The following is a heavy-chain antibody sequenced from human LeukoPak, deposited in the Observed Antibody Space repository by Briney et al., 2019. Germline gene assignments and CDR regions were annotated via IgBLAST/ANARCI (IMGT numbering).Heavy chain of an antibody. CDR2: IGPHSTFT. J-gene: IGHJ4*02. D-gene: IGHD2/OR15-2a*01. V-gene: IGHV1-2*02. Sequence: ASMKVSCKSSGLTFTDHYIHCVRQGPGQGLEWMGYIGPHSTFTSSPQEFQGRVTMTRDASMSTAYMELTRLTSDDTAVYYCVREGEGPLSKDFDYWGQGTLVTVSS. CDR1: GLTFTDHY. CDR3: VREGEGPLSKDFDY.